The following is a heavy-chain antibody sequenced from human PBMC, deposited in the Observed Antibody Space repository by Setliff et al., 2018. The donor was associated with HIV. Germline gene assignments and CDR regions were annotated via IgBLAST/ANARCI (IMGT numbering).Heavy chain of an antibody. Sequence: GGSLRLSCAGSGFVFNDHSLHWVRQAPGEGLEWLSYITGTGTTVSYADSVRGRFIISRDNPKNTLYLQMTSLRAEDTAVYYCAREYGYSYANDAVDIWGQGTMVTVSS. D-gene: IGHD5-18*01. CDR2: ITGTGTTV. CDR3: AREYGYSYANDAVDI. V-gene: IGHV3-48*01. J-gene: IGHJ3*02. CDR1: GFVFNDHS.